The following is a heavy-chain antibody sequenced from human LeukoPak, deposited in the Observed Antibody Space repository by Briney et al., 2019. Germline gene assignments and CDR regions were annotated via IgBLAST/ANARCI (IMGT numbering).Heavy chain of an antibody. D-gene: IGHD6-19*01. V-gene: IGHV3-30*01. Sequence: GGSLRLSCVASGFTFSNYAIHWVRRPPGKGLEWVAVMSTDGSLQYYANSVKGRFTISRDNYKSTLFLQMNSLSAVDTAVYYCGRQVAPGQWLVNLWGQGTLVTVSS. J-gene: IGHJ5*02. CDR2: MSTDGSLQ. CDR3: GRQVAPGQWLVNL. CDR1: GFTFSNYA.